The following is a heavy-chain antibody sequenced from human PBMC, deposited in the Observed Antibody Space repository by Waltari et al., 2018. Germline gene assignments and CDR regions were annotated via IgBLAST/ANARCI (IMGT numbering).Heavy chain of an antibody. V-gene: IGHV3-30*18. D-gene: IGHD1-26*01. J-gene: IGHJ2*01. CDR1: GFTFSSSG. CDR3: AKEWELQWSYWYFDL. Sequence: QEQLVESGGGVVQPGRSLRLSCAASGFTFSSSGMHWVRQTRSKGLGWGVVISCEGSTKFYAESVKGGCTIYRDNSKNTLYLQMNSLIAEDTAFYYCAKEWELQWSYWYFDLWGRGTLVTVSS. CDR2: ISCEGSTK.